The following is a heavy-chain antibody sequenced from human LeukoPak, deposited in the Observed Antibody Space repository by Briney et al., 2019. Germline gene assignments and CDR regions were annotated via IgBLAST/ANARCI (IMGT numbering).Heavy chain of an antibody. CDR2: IYHSGST. D-gene: IGHD3-22*01. V-gene: IGHV4-4*02. CDR3: ATRKGSLRYDSSGYYFDY. Sequence: SGTLSLTCAVSGGSISSSNWWSWVRQPPGKGLEWIGEIYHSGSTNYNPSLKSRVTISVDKSKNQFSLKLSSVTAADTAVYYCATRKGSLRYDSSGYYFDYWGQGTLVTVSS. J-gene: IGHJ4*02. CDR1: GGSISSSNW.